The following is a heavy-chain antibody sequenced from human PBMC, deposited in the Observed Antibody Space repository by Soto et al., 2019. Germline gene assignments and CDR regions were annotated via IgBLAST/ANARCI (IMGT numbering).Heavy chain of an antibody. J-gene: IGHJ6*02. D-gene: IGHD1-26*01. Sequence: QVQLVQSGAEVKKPASSVKVSCEASGGTFSSYPINWVRQAPGQGLVWMGGIIPFFGTSNYEQKFQGRVTIPADDYTSKAYMELRSLRSEDTAVYYCARVGHITNYGMAVWGQGTTVTVS. CDR2: IIPFFGTS. CDR1: GGTFSSYP. V-gene: IGHV1-69*01. CDR3: ARVGHITNYGMAV.